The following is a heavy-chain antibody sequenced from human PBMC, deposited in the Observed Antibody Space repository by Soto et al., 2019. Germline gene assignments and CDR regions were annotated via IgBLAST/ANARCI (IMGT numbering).Heavy chain of an antibody. CDR2: IYHSGST. CDR1: GYSISSGYY. CDR3: ARDRHCSSTSCPADWFDP. Sequence: PSETLSLTCAVSGYSISSGYYWGWIRQPPGKGLEWIGSIYHSGSTYYNPSLKSRVTISVDTSKNQFSLKLSSVTAADTAVYYCARDRHCSSTSCPADWFDPWSQGTLVNVS. D-gene: IGHD2-2*01. V-gene: IGHV4-38-2*02. J-gene: IGHJ5*02.